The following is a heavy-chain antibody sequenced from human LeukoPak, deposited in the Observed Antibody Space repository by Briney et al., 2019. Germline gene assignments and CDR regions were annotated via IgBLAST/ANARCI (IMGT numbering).Heavy chain of an antibody. V-gene: IGHV4-59*01. J-gene: IGHJ4*02. CDR3: ASWGFWSGYFDY. CDR2: IYYSGST. D-gene: IGHD3-3*01. Sequence: PSETLSLTCTVSGGSISSYYWSWIRQPPGKGLEWIGYIYYSGSTNYNPSLKSRVTISVDTSKNQFSLKLSSVTAADTAVYYCASWGFWSGYFDYWGQGTLVTVS. CDR1: GGSISSYY.